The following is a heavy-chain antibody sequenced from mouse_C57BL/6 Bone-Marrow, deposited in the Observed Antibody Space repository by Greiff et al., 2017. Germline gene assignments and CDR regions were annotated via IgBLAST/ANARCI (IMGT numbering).Heavy chain of an antibody. CDR1: GYTFTSSG. V-gene: IGHV1-81*01. D-gene: IGHD2-3*01. CDR3: ALYDGYTWYFDV. Sequence: VQRVESGAELSRPGASVKLSCQASGYTFTSSGISWVKQRTGQGLEWIGEIYPRSGNTYYNEKFKGKATLTADKSSSTAYMELRSLTSEDSAVYFCALYDGYTWYFDVWGTGTTVTASS. J-gene: IGHJ1*03. CDR2: IYPRSGNT.